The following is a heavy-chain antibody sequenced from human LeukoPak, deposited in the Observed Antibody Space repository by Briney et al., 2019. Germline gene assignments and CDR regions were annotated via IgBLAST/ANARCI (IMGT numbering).Heavy chain of an antibody. Sequence: SETLSLTCTVSGGSISSYYWSWIRQPPGKGLEWIGYIYYSGSTNYNPSLKSRVTISVDTSKNQFSLKLSSVTAADTAVYYCARNGDPRTGPYYYYYMDVWGKGTTVTVSS. CDR1: GGSISSYY. J-gene: IGHJ6*03. V-gene: IGHV4-59*01. CDR3: ARNGDPRTGPYYYYYMDV. CDR2: IYYSGST. D-gene: IGHD1-14*01.